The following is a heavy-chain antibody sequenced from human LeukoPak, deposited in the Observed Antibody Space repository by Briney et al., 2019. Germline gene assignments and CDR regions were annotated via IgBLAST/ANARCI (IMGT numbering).Heavy chain of an antibody. V-gene: IGHV3-73*01. CDR3: TTDGVGVEGATYDN. CDR1: GFTFSASA. Sequence: GGSLRLSCAASGFTFSASALHWVRQASGKGLEWVGRIRSKANSYATEYAASLKGRFTISRDDSKNTLYLQMNSLKTEDTAVYYCTTDGVGVEGATYDNWGQGTLVSVSS. CDR2: IRSKANSYAT. D-gene: IGHD1-26*01. J-gene: IGHJ4*02.